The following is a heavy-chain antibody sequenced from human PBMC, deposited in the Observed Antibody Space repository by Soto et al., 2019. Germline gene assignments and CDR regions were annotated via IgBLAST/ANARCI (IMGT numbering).Heavy chain of an antibody. CDR2: ISSSGSTI. Sequence: PGGSLRLSCAASGFTFSDYYMSWIRQAPGKGLEWVSYISSSGSTIYYADSVKGRFTISRDNAKNSLYLQMNSLRAEDTAVYYCARDMVRGVRGLLGFDPWGQGTLVTVSS. CDR3: ARDMVRGVRGLLGFDP. V-gene: IGHV3-11*01. CDR1: GFTFSDYY. J-gene: IGHJ5*02. D-gene: IGHD3-10*01.